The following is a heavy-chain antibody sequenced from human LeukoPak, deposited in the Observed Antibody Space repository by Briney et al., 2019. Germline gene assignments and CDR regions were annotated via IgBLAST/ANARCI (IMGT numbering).Heavy chain of an antibody. J-gene: IGHJ4*02. V-gene: IGHV3-7*04. D-gene: IGHD3-10*01. Sequence: GGSLRLSCAASGFTFSNYWMTWVRQAPGKGLEWVANIKQDGSERDYVDSVKGRFTISSDDAKNSLYLQMNSLRAEDTAVYYCARGITMANWGQGTLVTVSS. CDR2: IKQDGSER. CDR3: ARGITMAN. CDR1: GFTFSNYW.